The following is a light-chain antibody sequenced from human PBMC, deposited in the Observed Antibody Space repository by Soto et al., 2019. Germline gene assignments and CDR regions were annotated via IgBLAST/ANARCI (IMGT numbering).Light chain of an antibody. V-gene: IGLV2-14*01. CDR3: SSYTRSTTNV. Sequence: VLTQPASVSGSPGQSITISCTGTSGDIGSYNYVSWFQHHPGKAPKLILFAVSDRPSGVSNRFSGSRSGNTASLTISGLQPEDEAIYYCSSYTRSTTNVFGTGTKVTVL. CDR1: SGDIGSYNY. CDR2: AVS. J-gene: IGLJ1*01.